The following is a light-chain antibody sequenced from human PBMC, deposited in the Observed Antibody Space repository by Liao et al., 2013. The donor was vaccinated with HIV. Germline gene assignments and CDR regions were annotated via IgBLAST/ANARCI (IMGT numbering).Light chain of an antibody. J-gene: IGLJ2*01. V-gene: IGLV3-1*01. CDR3: QVWDSSSDPV. CDR1: KLGDKY. Sequence: SYELTQPPSVSVSPGQTASITCSGDKLGDKYACWYQQKPGQSPVLVIYQDSKRPSGIPERFSGSNSGNTATLTISGTQAMDEADYYCQVWDSSSDPVFGGGTKLTVL. CDR2: QDS.